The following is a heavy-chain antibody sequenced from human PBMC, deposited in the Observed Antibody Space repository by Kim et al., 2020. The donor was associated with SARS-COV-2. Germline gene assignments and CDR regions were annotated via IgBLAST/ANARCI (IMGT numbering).Heavy chain of an antibody. CDR2: ISGSGGST. CDR3: AGGGGSYYVYYYYYYGMDV. Sequence: GGSLRLSCAASGFTFSSYAMSWVRQAPGKGLEWVSAISGSGGSTYYADSVKGRFTISRDNSKNTLYLQMNSLRAEDTAVYCCAGGGGSYYVYYYYYYGMDVWGQRTTGTVSS. D-gene: IGHD1-26*01. J-gene: IGHJ6*02. CDR1: GFTFSSYA. V-gene: IGHV3-23*01.